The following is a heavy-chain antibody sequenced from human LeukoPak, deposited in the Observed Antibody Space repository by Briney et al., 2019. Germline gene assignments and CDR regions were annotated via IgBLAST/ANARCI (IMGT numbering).Heavy chain of an antibody. V-gene: IGHV4-59*11. D-gene: IGHD6-13*01. CDR2: IYYSGST. J-gene: IGHJ6*03. CDR3: ARDLLAVGSTHYYYYMDV. Sequence: SETLSLTCTVSGGSISSHYWSWIRQPPGKGLEWIGYIYYSGSTNYNPSLKSRVTISVDTSRNQFSLKLSSVTAADTAVYYCARDLLAVGSTHYYYYMDVWGKGTTVTVSS. CDR1: GGSISSHY.